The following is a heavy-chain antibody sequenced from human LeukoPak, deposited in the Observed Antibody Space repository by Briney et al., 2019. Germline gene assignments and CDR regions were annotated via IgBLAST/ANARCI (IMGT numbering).Heavy chain of an antibody. CDR2: IYYSGST. CDR3: ARSDKVYCSSTSCYYDY. CDR1: GGSISSYY. V-gene: IGHV4-59*01. D-gene: IGHD2-2*01. Sequence: PSETLSLTCTVSGGSISSYYWSWIRQPPGKGLEWIGYIYYSGSTNYNPSLKSRVTISVDTSKNQFSLKLSSVTAADTAVYYCARSDKVYCSSTSCYYDYWGQGTLVTVSS. J-gene: IGHJ4*02.